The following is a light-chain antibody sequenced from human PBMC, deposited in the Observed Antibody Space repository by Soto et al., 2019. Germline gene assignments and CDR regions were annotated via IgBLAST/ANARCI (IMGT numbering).Light chain of an antibody. J-gene: IGKJ1*01. CDR2: GAS. CDR3: QQYGSSGT. V-gene: IGKV3-15*01. CDR1: QSISSN. Sequence: IVRTQCPATLSVSPGERATLSCRASQSISSNLAWYQQKPGQAPRLLIYGASTRATGIPARFSGSGSGTEFTLTISSLQSEDLAVYYCQQYGSSGTFGQGTKVDIK.